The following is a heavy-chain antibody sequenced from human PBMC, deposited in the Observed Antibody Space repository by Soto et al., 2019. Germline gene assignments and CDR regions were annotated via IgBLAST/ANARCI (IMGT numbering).Heavy chain of an antibody. CDR1: GFTFSSYA. CDR2: ISGSGGST. D-gene: IGHD6-19*01. V-gene: IGHV3-23*01. Sequence: PGGSLRLSCAASGFTFSSYAMSWVRQAPGKGLEWGSAISGSGGSTYYADSVKGRFAISRDNSKNTLYLQMNSLRAEDTAVYYCAKGQWLVFHFDYWGQGTLVTVSS. J-gene: IGHJ4*02. CDR3: AKGQWLVFHFDY.